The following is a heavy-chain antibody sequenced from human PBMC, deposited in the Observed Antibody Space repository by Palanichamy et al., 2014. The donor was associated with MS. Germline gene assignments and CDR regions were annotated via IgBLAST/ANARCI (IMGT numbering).Heavy chain of an antibody. J-gene: IGHJ4*02. CDR1: GFTFSSYG. CDR2: IWFDGSNP. V-gene: IGHV3-33*01. D-gene: IGHD3-3*01. CDR3: ATNGSRNRFLEWPLDC. Sequence: QVQLVQSGGGVAQPGKSLRLSCVASGFTFSSYGMHWVRQSPGKGLEWVAVIWFDGSNPDYADSVKGRFTISRDNSKNTLYLQMNSLRGEDTSIYYCATNGSRNRFLEWPLDCWGQGALVTVSS.